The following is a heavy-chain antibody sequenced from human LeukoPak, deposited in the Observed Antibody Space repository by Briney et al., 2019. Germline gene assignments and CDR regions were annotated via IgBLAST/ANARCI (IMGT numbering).Heavy chain of an antibody. CDR1: GGSISSGSYY. V-gene: IGHV4-61*02. CDR2: IYTTGST. Sequence: PSETLSLTCTVSGGSISSGSYYWSWIRQPAGKGLDWIGRIYTTGSTNYNPSLKSRVTISVDTSKNQFSLKLSSVTAADTAVYYCARALPHRRLMDTTMEQHWFDPWGQGTLVTVSS. J-gene: IGHJ5*02. D-gene: IGHD5-18*01. CDR3: ARALPHRRLMDTTMEQHWFDP.